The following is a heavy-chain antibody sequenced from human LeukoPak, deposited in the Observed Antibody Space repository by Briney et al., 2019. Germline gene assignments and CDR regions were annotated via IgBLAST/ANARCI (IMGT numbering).Heavy chain of an antibody. V-gene: IGHV4-30-4*01. CDR2: IYYSGST. CDR3: ARRSSYERSGYSIYFDY. J-gene: IGHJ4*02. Sequence: PSQTLSLTCTVSGGSISSGNYYWSWIRQPPGKGLEWIAYIYYSGSTYYNPSLKSRVTMSVDTSKNQFSIKLSSVTAADTAVYYCARRSSYERSGYSIYFDYWGQGALVTVSS. D-gene: IGHD3-22*01. CDR1: GGSISSGNYY.